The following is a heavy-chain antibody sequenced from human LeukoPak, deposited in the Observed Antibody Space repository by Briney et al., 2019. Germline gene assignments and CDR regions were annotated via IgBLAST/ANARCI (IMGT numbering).Heavy chain of an antibody. Sequence: PSETLSLTCTVSGGSVSSGSYYWSWIRQPPGKGLEWIGYIYYSGSTNYNPSLKSRVTISVDTSNNKFSLKLSSVPAADTAVYYCATTPGSDYYFDYWGQGTLVTVSS. D-gene: IGHD1-26*01. CDR2: IYYSGST. CDR1: GGSVSSGSYY. CDR3: ATTPGSDYYFDY. J-gene: IGHJ4*02. V-gene: IGHV4-61*01.